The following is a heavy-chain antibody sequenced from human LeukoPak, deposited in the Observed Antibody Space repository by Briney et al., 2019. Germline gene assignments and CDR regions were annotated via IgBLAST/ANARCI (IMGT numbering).Heavy chain of an antibody. V-gene: IGHV3-7*01. CDR1: GFTFSSYW. CDR2: IKHDGSEK. J-gene: IGHJ6*04. Sequence: PGGSLRLSCAASGFTFSSYWMSWVRQAPGKGLEWVANIKHDGSEKYYVDSVKGRFTISRDNAKKSLYLQMNSLRAEDTAVYYCAELGITMIGGVWGKGTTVTISS. CDR3: AELGITMIGGV. D-gene: IGHD3-10*02.